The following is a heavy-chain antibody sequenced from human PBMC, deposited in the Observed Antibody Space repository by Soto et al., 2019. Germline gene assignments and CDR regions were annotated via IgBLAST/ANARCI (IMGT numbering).Heavy chain of an antibody. CDR3: ARDRSSTWRSAMDV. J-gene: IGHJ6*02. D-gene: IGHD6-13*01. Sequence: QLQLVLSGAEVKKPGSSVKVSCKASGGTFNSHAISWVRQAPGQGVEWMGGIIPIFDTPNYAQKFQGRVTITADKSTSTAYMELTSLRHEDTAVYYCARDRSSTWRSAMDVWGQGTTLTVSS. V-gene: IGHV1-69*06. CDR1: GGTFNSHA. CDR2: IIPIFDTP.